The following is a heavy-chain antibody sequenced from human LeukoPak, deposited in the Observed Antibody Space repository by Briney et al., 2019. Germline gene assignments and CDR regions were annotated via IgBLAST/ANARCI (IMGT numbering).Heavy chain of an antibody. J-gene: IGHJ4*02. CDR1: GGSISSSSHY. D-gene: IGHD2-2*01. Sequence: PSETLSLTCTVSGGSISSSSHYWGWIRQPPGKGREWLGCMYYSRRTYSNPSLKSRVTISIDPYRNQFSLKLNSLTAPDTAVYYCARLVRYCSSNSCYPFDFWGQGTLVTVSS. CDR3: ARLVRYCSSNSCYPFDF. V-gene: IGHV4-39*01. CDR2: MYYSRRT.